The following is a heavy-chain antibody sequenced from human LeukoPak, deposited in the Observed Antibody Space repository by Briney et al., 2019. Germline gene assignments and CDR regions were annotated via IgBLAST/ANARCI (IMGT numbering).Heavy chain of an antibody. CDR1: GYAFTGYY. J-gene: IGHJ3*02. CDR2: INPSSGGT. CDR3: AREAIAARDAFDI. V-gene: IGHV1-2*02. Sequence: ASVKVSCKASGYAFTGYYMHWVRQAPGQGLEWMGWINPSSGGTNYAQKFQGRVTLTRDTSLSTAYMELSRLRSDDTAVYYCAREAIAARDAFDIWGQGTMVTVSS. D-gene: IGHD6-6*01.